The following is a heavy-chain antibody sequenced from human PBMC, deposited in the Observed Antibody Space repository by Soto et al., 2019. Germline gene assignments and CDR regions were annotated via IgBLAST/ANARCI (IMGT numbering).Heavy chain of an antibody. D-gene: IGHD3-10*01. Sequence: SETLSLTCTVSGNSISNKNYHSGWTRQPPGKGLEWIGTVYSNGHTYYNPSLKSRLAMAVDTSKNQFSLSLRVEDTAIYYCAKEFPGALWLFPSRPNWLDAWGQGALVTVSS. CDR3: AKEFPGALWLFPSRPNWLDA. J-gene: IGHJ5*02. CDR2: VYSNGHT. V-gene: IGHV4-39*02. CDR1: GNSISNKNYH.